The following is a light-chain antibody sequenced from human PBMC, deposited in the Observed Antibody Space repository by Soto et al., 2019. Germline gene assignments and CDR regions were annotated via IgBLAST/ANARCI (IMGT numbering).Light chain of an antibody. CDR2: DVS. CDR1: SSDVGGYNY. V-gene: IGLV2-14*01. J-gene: IGLJ2*01. CDR3: SSYTSSSTVV. Sequence: QSALTQPASVSGSPGQSITISCTGTSSDVGGYNYVSWYQQHPGKAPKLMIYDVSNRPSGVSTRFSGSKSGNTASLTISGLQAEDEADYYGSSYTSSSTVVFGGGTQLTVL.